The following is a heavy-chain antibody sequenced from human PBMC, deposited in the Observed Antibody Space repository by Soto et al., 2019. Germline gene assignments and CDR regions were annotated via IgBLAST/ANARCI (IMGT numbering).Heavy chain of an antibody. V-gene: IGHV3-30*18. CDR2: ISYDGSNK. J-gene: IGHJ4*02. CDR3: AKSIAAAGRIVDY. CDR1: GFTFSSYG. Sequence: GGSLRLSCAASGFTFSSYGMHWVRQAPGKGLEWVAVISYDGSNKYYADSVKGRFTISRDNSKNTLYLQMNSLRAEDTAVYYCAKSIAAAGRIVDYWGQGTLVTVSS. D-gene: IGHD6-13*01.